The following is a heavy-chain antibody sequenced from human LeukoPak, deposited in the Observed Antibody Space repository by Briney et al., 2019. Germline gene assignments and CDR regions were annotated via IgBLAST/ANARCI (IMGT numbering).Heavy chain of an antibody. CDR1: GFTFSSYW. Sequence: GGSLRLSCAASGFTFSSYWMHWVHQAPGKGLVWVSRINSDGSSTSYADSVKGRFTISRDNAKNTLYLQMNSLRAEGTAVYYCARAVIIGDFDYWGQGTLVTVSS. CDR2: INSDGSST. J-gene: IGHJ4*02. V-gene: IGHV3-74*01. D-gene: IGHD3-3*01. CDR3: ARAVIIGDFDY.